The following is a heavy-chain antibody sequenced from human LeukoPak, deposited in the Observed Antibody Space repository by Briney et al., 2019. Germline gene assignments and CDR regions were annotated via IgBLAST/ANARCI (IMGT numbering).Heavy chain of an antibody. CDR1: GGSISSGSYY. D-gene: IGHD3-22*01. CDR3: ARWYFDNSGDYYEDY. CDR2: IDISGST. Sequence: PSETLSLTCTVSGGSISSGSYYWSWIRQPAGKGLEWIGRIDISGSTNYNPSLKSRVTISVDTSKNQFSLKLTSVTAADTALYYCARWYFDNSGDYYEDYWGQGTLITVSS. J-gene: IGHJ4*02. V-gene: IGHV4-61*02.